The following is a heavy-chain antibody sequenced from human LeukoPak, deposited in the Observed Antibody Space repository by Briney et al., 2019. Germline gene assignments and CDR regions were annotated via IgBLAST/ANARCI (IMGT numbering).Heavy chain of an antibody. Sequence: PGGSLRLSCAASGFTFSSYAMSWVRQAPGKGLEWVSAISGSGGSTYYADSVKGRFTISRDNSKNTLYLQMNSLRAEDTAVYYRAKDRDCSSTSCYARNAIDPWGQGTLVTVSS. CDR3: AKDRDCSSTSCYARNAIDP. J-gene: IGHJ5*02. V-gene: IGHV3-23*01. CDR2: ISGSGGST. D-gene: IGHD2-2*01. CDR1: GFTFSSYA.